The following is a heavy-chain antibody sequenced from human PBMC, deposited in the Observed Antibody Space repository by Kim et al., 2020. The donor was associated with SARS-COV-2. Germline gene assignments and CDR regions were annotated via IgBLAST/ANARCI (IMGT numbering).Heavy chain of an antibody. V-gene: IGHV1-18*01. CDR3: ARDRGRYCSSTSCPYGMDV. Sequence: ASVKVSCKASGYTFTSYGISWVRQAPGQGLEWMGWISAYNGNTNYAQKLQGRVTMTTDTSTSTAYMELRSLRSDDTAVYYCARDRGRYCSSTSCPYGMDVWGQGTTVTVSS. CDR2: ISAYNGNT. D-gene: IGHD2-2*01. J-gene: IGHJ6*02. CDR1: GYTFTSYG.